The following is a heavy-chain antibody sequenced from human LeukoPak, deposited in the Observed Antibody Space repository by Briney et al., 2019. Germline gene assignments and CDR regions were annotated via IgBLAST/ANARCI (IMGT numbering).Heavy chain of an antibody. CDR3: ATVDDSSGYYSTYFDY. CDR1: GYTLTGLS. CDR2: FDPEDGET. Sequence: GASVKVSCKVSGYTLTGLSMHWVRQAPGKGLEWMGGFDPEDGETIYAQKFQGRVTMTEDTSTDTAYMELSSLRSEDTAVYYCATVDDSSGYYSTYFDYWGQGTLVTVSS. J-gene: IGHJ4*02. V-gene: IGHV1-24*01. D-gene: IGHD3-22*01.